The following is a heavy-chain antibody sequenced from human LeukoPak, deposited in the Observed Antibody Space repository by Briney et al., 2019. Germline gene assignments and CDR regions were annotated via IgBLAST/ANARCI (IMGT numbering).Heavy chain of an antibody. CDR1: GFTFSSSA. V-gene: IGHV1-58*01. J-gene: IGHJ3*02. Sequence: GASVKVSCKASGFTFSSSAVQWVRQARGQRLEWIGWIVVGSGNTNYAQKFQERLTITRDMSTSTAYMELSSLRSEDTAVYYCAAVGELLYRTLLNAFDIWGQGTMVTVSS. CDR3: AAVGELLYRTLLNAFDI. CDR2: IVVGSGNT. D-gene: IGHD3-10*01.